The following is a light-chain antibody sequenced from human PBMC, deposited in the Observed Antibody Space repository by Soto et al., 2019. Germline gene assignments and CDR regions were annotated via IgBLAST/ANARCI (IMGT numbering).Light chain of an antibody. CDR2: GAS. J-gene: IGKJ1*01. CDR3: QHYNSYSEA. Sequence: EFGLSQSPGTLSLSTGERATLSCRASQSVSSSDLAWYQQKPGQAPRLLISGASSRATGIPDRFSGSGSGTEFTLTISSLQPDDFATYYCQHYNSYSEAFGQGTKVDIK. V-gene: IGKV3-20*01. CDR1: QSVSSSD.